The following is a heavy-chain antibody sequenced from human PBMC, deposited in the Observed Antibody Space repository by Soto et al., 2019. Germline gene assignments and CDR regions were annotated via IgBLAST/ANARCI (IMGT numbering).Heavy chain of an antibody. Sequence: SETLSLTCTVSGVSVSTNTQYWGWIRQSPGKGLEWIGSIYYGGRTYYNPSLKSRVTIPVDTSKNQFSLKLSSVTAADTAVYYCARGIAARRPNWFDPWGQGTLVTVSS. CDR3: ARGIAARRPNWFDP. J-gene: IGHJ5*02. CDR2: IYYGGRT. CDR1: GVSVSTNTQY. D-gene: IGHD6-6*01. V-gene: IGHV4-39*07.